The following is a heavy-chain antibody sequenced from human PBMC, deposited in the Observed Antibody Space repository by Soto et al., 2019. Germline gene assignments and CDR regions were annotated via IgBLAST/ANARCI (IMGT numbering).Heavy chain of an antibody. CDR2: ISGSGGST. Sequence: PGGSLRLSCAASGFTFSSYAMSWVRQAPGKGLEWVSAISGSGGSTYYADSVKGRFTISRDNSKNTLYLQMNSLRAEDTAVYYCAKDLKRRILEWSLSPYYYYGMDVWGQGTTVTVSS. D-gene: IGHD3-3*01. CDR3: AKDLKRRILEWSLSPYYYYGMDV. V-gene: IGHV3-23*01. CDR1: GFTFSSYA. J-gene: IGHJ6*02.